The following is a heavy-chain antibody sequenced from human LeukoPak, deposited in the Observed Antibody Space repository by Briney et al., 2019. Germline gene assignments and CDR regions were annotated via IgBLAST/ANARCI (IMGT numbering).Heavy chain of an antibody. V-gene: IGHV3-53*01. Sequence: PGGSPRLSCAASGFTVSSNYMSWVRQAPGKGLEWVSVIYSGGSTYYADSVKGRFTISRDNSKNTLYLQVNSLRAEDTAVYYCARSTSDSSGHFDYWGQRTLVTVSS. CDR2: IYSGGST. D-gene: IGHD3-22*01. CDR3: ARSTSDSSGHFDY. CDR1: GFTVSSNY. J-gene: IGHJ4*02.